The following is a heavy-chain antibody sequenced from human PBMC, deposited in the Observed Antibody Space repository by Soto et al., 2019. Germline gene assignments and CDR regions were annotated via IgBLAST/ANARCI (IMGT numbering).Heavy chain of an antibody. V-gene: IGHV3-74*01. J-gene: IGHJ4*02. CDR1: GFTFSSYS. Sequence: GGSLRLSXAASGFTFSSYSMYWVRQAPGKGLVWVSAINGDGSSTYYADSVKGRFTISRDNAKNTLYLHMNSLRAEDTAVYYCARWFTYGNFDYFDYWGQGTQVTVSS. CDR2: INGDGSST. D-gene: IGHD3-10*01. CDR3: ARWFTYGNFDYFDY.